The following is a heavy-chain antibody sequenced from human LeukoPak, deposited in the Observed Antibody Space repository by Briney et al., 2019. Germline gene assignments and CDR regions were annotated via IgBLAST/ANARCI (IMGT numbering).Heavy chain of an antibody. CDR3: ARDLVYCSSTGCYGGGYYGMDV. Sequence: GGSLRPSCAASGFTFSSYWMSWGRHAPGKGLEWVADINQNGSEKNDEGSGKCRITISRDNAKNSLYLQMIRLRPEYTAVYSGARDLVYCSSTGCYGGGYYGMDVWGQGTTVTVSS. D-gene: IGHD2-2*01. V-gene: IGHV3-7*04. CDR1: GFTFSSYW. CDR2: INQNGSEK. J-gene: IGHJ6*02.